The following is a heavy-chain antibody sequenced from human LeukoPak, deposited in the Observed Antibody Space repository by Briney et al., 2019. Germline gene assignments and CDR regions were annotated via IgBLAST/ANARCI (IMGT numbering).Heavy chain of an antibody. CDR1: GFTFSSYA. J-gene: IGHJ6*03. CDR2: ISYDGSNK. D-gene: IGHD3-9*01. Sequence: PGGSLRLSCAASGFTFSSYAMHWVRQAPGKGLEWVAVISYDGSNKYYADSVKGRFTISRDNSKNTLYLQMNSLRAEDTAVYYCAREEIPLRYFDWLPQYYYYMDVWGKGTTVTVSS. V-gene: IGHV3-30*04. CDR3: AREEIPLRYFDWLPQYYYYMDV.